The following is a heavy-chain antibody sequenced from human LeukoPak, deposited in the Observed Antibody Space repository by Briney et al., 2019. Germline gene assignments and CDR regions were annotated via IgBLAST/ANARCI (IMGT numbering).Heavy chain of an antibody. CDR2: ISYDGSNK. CDR3: ARWIQLWQRYGMDV. D-gene: IGHD5-18*01. CDR1: GFTFSSHG. V-gene: IGHV3-30*03. J-gene: IGHJ6*04. Sequence: GRSPRLSCAASGFTFSSHGMHWVRHAPGEGLGWVAVISYDGSNKYYADSVKGRFTISRDNSKNTLYLQMNSLRAEDTAVYYCARWIQLWQRYGMDVWGKGATVTVSS.